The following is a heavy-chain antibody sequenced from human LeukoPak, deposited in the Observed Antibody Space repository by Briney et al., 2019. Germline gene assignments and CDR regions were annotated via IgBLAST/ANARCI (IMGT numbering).Heavy chain of an antibody. CDR2: ISYDGSNK. Sequence: PGRSLRLSCAASGFTFSSYAMHWVRQAPGKGLEWVAVISYDGSNKYYADSVKGRFTISRDNSKNTLYLQMNSLRAEDTAVYYCARDRCTNGVCYYFDYWGQGTLVTVSS. V-gene: IGHV3-30-3*01. CDR1: GFTFSSYA. D-gene: IGHD2-8*01. CDR3: ARDRCTNGVCYYFDY. J-gene: IGHJ4*02.